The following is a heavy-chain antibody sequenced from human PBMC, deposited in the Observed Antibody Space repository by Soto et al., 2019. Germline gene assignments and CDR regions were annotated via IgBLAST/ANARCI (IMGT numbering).Heavy chain of an antibody. CDR2: IYHSGST. Sequence: SETLSLTCAVSSGSISSSNWWSWVRQPPGKGLEWIGEIYHSGSTNYNPSLKSRVTISVDKSKNQFSLKLSSVTAADTAVYYCARESELRTYFDYWGQGTLVTVSS. D-gene: IGHD1-7*01. V-gene: IGHV4-4*02. J-gene: IGHJ4*02. CDR1: SGSISSSNW. CDR3: ARESELRTYFDY.